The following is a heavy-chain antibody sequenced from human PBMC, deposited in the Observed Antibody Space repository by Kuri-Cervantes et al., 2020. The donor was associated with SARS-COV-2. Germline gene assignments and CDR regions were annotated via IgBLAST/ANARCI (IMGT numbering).Heavy chain of an antibody. D-gene: IGHD3-22*01. CDR3: ASPSSGYSGGFDY. CDR1: GFTFSSYS. CDR2: ISRSSSTI. V-gene: IGHV3-48*01. Sequence: GGSLRLSCAASGFTFSSYSMNWVRQAPRKGLEWVSYISRSSSTIYYADSVKGRFTSSRDNAKNSLYLQMNSLRAEDTAVYYCASPSSGYSGGFDYWGQGTRVTCSS. J-gene: IGHJ4*02.